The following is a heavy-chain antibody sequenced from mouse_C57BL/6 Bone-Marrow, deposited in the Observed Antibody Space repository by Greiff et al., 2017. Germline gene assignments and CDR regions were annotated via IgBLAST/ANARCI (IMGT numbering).Heavy chain of an antibody. Sequence: EVKLVESGGGLVKPGGSLKLSCAASGFTFSDYGMHWVRQAPGKGLEWVAYISSGSSTIYYADTVKGRFTISRDNAKNTLFLQMTSLRSEDTAMYYCARRWFAYWGQGTLVTVSA. CDR3: ARRWFAY. CDR2: ISSGSSTI. CDR1: GFTFSDYG. V-gene: IGHV5-17*01. J-gene: IGHJ3*01.